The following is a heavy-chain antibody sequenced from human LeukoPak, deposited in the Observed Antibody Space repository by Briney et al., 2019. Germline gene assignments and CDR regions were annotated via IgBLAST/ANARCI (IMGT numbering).Heavy chain of an antibody. CDR2: INPNSGGT. CDR1: GYTLTGYY. D-gene: IGHD6-19*01. Sequence: ASVKVSCKASGYTLTGYYMHWVRQAPGQGLEWMGWINPNSGGTNYAQKFQGRVTMTRDTSISTAYMELSRLRSDDTAVYYCARPLSSGWYPYFDYWGQGTLVTVSS. V-gene: IGHV1-2*02. J-gene: IGHJ4*02. CDR3: ARPLSSGWYPYFDY.